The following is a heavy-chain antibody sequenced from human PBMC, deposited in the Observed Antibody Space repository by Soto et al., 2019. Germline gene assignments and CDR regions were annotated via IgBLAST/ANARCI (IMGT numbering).Heavy chain of an antibody. D-gene: IGHD3-22*01. V-gene: IGHV1-46*01. CDR1: GYTFTSYY. J-gene: IGHJ4*02. Sequence: ASVKVSFKASGYTFTSYYMHWVRQAPGQGLEWMGIINPSGGSTSYAQKFQGRVTMTRDTSTSTVYMELSSLRSEDTAVYYCARVRYYDSSGYGLDYWGQGTLVTVSS. CDR3: ARVRYYDSSGYGLDY. CDR2: INPSGGST.